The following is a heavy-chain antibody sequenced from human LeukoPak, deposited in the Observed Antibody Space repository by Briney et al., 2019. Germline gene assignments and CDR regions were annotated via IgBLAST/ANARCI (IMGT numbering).Heavy chain of an antibody. V-gene: IGHV3-21*04. CDR3: ARDRVSSGWYNYYGMDV. CDR1: GFTFSSYS. Sequence: GGSLRLSCAASGFTFSSYSMNWVRQAPGKGLEWVSSISSSSSYIYYADSVKGRFTISRDNAKNSLYLQMNSLRAEDTAVYYCARDRVSSGWYNYYGMDVWGQGTTVTVSS. D-gene: IGHD6-19*01. J-gene: IGHJ6*02. CDR2: ISSSSSYI.